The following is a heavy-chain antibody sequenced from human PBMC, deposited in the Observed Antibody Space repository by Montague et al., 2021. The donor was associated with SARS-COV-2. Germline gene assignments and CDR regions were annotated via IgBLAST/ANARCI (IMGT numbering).Heavy chain of an antibody. CDR2: IYYSGST. J-gene: IGHJ3*02. CDR3: ARPRGDYGGTYDTFDI. V-gene: IGHV4-39*01. D-gene: IGHD4-23*01. Sequence: SETLSLTCTVAGGSISSRSYYWGWIRQPPGKGLEWIGSIYYSGSTYYNPSLKSRVTIPVDTSKNQFSLKLSSVTAADTAVYYCARPRGDYGGTYDTFDIWGQGTMVTVSS. CDR1: GGSISSRSYY.